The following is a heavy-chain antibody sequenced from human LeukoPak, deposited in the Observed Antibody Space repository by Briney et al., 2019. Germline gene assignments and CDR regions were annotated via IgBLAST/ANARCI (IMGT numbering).Heavy chain of an antibody. CDR1: GFTFDDYA. CDR3: AKEGRLYYDSSGYYNPGGYYYGMDV. V-gene: IGHV3-9*01. D-gene: IGHD3-22*01. J-gene: IGHJ6*02. CDR2: ISWNSGSI. Sequence: GRSLRLSCAASGFTFDDYAMHGLRQAPGKGLEWVSGISWNSGSIGYADYVKGRFTISRDNAKNSLYLQMNSLRAEDTALYYCAKEGRLYYDSSGYYNPGGYYYGMDVWGQGTTVTVSS.